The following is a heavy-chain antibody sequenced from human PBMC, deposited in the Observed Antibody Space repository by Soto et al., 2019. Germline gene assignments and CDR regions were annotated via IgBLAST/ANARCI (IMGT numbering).Heavy chain of an antibody. V-gene: IGHV3-30-3*01. CDR3: ARGLAAAGYFDY. J-gene: IGHJ4*02. CDR2: ISYDGSNK. D-gene: IGHD6-13*01. CDR1: GFTFSSYA. Sequence: GGSLRLSCAASGFTFSSYAMHWVRQAPGKGLEWVAVISYDGSNKYYADSVKGRFTISRDNSKNTLYLQMNSLRAEDTAVYYCARGLAAAGYFDYWGQGTLVTVSS.